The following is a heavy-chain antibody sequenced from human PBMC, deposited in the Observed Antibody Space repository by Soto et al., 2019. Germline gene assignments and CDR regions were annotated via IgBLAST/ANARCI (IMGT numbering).Heavy chain of an antibody. Sequence: SETLSLTCTVSGGSISSYYWSWIRQPPGKGLEWIGYIYYSGSTNYNPSLKSRVTISVDTSKNQFSLKLSSVTAADTAVYYCASGAVTGDPDGYMGVWGKGTTVTVSS. V-gene: IGHV4-59*12. D-gene: IGHD7-27*01. CDR3: ASGAVTGDPDGYMGV. CDR2: IYYSGST. CDR1: GGSISSYY. J-gene: IGHJ6*03.